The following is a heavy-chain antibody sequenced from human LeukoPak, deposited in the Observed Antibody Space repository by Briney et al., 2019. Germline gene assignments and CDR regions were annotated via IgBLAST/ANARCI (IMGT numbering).Heavy chain of an antibody. J-gene: IGHJ4*02. CDR2: ISSSGSTI. CDR3: ARERHNWVGSKDDY. CDR1: GFTFSSYE. V-gene: IGHV3-48*03. Sequence: GGSLRLSCAASGFTFSSYEMNWARQAPGKGLEWVSYISSSGSTIYYADSVKGRFTISRDNAKNSLYLQMNSLRAEDTAVYYCARERHNWVGSKDDYWGQGTLVTVSS. D-gene: IGHD1-20*01.